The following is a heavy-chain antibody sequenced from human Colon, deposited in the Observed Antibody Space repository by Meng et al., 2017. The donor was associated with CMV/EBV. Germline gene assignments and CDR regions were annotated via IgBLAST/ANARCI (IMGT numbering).Heavy chain of an antibody. V-gene: IGHV3-74*03. CDR3: ARCSSTSYDFFGVDV. CDR1: GFTFTNYW. CDR2: INSDGSST. J-gene: IGHJ6*02. Sequence: GGSLRLSCAASGFTFTNYWMHWVRRVPGKGLAWVSHINSDGSSTTYADSVKGRFTISRDNGKNTVFLQMNSLTAEDAAVYYCARCSSTSYDFFGVDVWGQGTTVTVSS. D-gene: IGHD2-2*01.